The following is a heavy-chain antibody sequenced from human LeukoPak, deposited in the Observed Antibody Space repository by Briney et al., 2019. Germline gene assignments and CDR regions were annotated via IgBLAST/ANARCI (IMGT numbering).Heavy chain of an antibody. D-gene: IGHD2-8*01. Sequence: SETLSLTCTVSGGSISTYYWSWVRQPAGKGLEWIGRMYHTGGTNYNPSLRSRVRMSIDTSKNPFSLKLNSVTAADTAVYYCASVRLGYWGQGTLVTVPS. V-gene: IGHV4-4*07. J-gene: IGHJ4*02. CDR3: ASVRLGY. CDR2: MYHTGGT. CDR1: GGSISTYY.